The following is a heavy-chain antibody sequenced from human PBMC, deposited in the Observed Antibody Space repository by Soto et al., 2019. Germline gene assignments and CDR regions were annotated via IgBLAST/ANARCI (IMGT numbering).Heavy chain of an antibody. D-gene: IGHD2-15*01. CDR2: ISYDGSNK. J-gene: IGHJ4*02. CDR3: AKDLMGYCSGGSCYGYDY. V-gene: IGHV3-30*18. CDR1: GFTFSIYG. Sequence: GGSLRLSCAASGFTFSIYGMHWVRHAPGKGLEWVAVISYDGSNKYYADSVKGRFTISRDNSKNTLYLQMNSLRAEDTAVYYCAKDLMGYCSGGSCYGYDYWGQGTLVTISS.